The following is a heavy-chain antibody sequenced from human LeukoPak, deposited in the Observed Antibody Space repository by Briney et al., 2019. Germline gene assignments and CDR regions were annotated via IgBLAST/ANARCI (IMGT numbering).Heavy chain of an antibody. V-gene: IGHV3-30*18. CDR3: AKDPRYCRTTSCSPDGYFDY. CDR1: GFTFSSYE. Sequence: GGSLRLSCAASGFTFSSYEMNWVRQAPGKGLEWVAIISYDGRDKFYADSVQGRFTISRDTSTNTLYLQMSSLKTEDSATYYCAKDPRYCRTTSCSPDGYFDYWGQGTLVTVSS. CDR2: ISYDGRDK. J-gene: IGHJ4*02. D-gene: IGHD2-2*01.